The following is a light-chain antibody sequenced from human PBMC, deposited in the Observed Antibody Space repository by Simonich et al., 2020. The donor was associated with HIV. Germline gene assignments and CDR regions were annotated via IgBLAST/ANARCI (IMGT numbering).Light chain of an antibody. V-gene: IGKV3-15*01. CDR1: QSVSSN. J-gene: IGKJ4*01. CDR3: QQYKDLILT. Sequence: DIVMTQSPATLSVSPGDRATRSCRASQSVSSNLAWYQQKPGQAPRRLIYGASTRATGIPARFSGSGSDTEFILTISSMQSEDFAVYFCQQYKDLILTFGGGTKVDIK. CDR2: GAS.